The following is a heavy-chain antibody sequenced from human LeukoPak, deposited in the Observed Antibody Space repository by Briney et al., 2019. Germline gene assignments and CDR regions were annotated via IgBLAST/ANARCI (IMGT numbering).Heavy chain of an antibody. D-gene: IGHD2-15*01. J-gene: IGHJ4*02. Sequence: SETLSLTCTVSGGSISSSSYYWGWIRQPPGKGLEWIGNIYYSGSTYYNPSLQSRVTISVDTSKNQLSLKLSSVTAADTAVYYCVRRSDLTTNVDYWGQGTLVTVSS. CDR1: GGSISSSSYY. CDR2: IYYSGST. CDR3: VRRSDLTTNVDY. V-gene: IGHV4-39*01.